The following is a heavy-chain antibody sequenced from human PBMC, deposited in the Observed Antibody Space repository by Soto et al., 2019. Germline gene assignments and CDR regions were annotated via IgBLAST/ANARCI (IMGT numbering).Heavy chain of an antibody. J-gene: IGHJ4*02. Sequence: SVKVSCKASGGTLSNYPINWVRQAPGQGLEWMGGMIPIFGTTNYAQKFQGRVTITADESTSTAYMELSSLRSEDTAIYYCARDRQLGTDVVVVVAPTLAHWGQGTLVTVSS. D-gene: IGHD2-15*01. CDR1: GGTLSNYP. CDR2: MIPIFGTT. CDR3: ARDRQLGTDVVVVVAPTLAH. V-gene: IGHV1-69*13.